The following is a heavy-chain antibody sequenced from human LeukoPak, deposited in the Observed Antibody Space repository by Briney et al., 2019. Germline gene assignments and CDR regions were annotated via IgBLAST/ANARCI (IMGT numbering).Heavy chain of an antibody. J-gene: IGHJ4*02. CDR3: ARDPGRYCGGDCHIDY. CDR1: GGSISSSSYY. V-gene: IGHV4-39*07. CDR2: IYYSGST. Sequence: SETLSLTCTVSGGSISSSSYYWGWIRQPPGKGLEWIGSIYYSGSTYYNPSLKSRVTISVDTSKNQFSLKLSAVTAADTAVYYCARDPGRYCGGDCHIDYWGQGTLVTVSS. D-gene: IGHD2-21*02.